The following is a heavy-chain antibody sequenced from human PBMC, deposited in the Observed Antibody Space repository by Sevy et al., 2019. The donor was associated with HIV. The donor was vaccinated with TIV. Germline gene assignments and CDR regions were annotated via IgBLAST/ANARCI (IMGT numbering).Heavy chain of an antibody. CDR3: ARDKTILEGRYGMDV. V-gene: IGHV1-18*01. J-gene: IGHJ6*02. CDR2: ISAYNGNT. CDR1: GYTFTSYG. D-gene: IGHD3-3*01. Sequence: ASVKVSCKASGYTFTSYGISWVRQAPGQGLEWMGWISAYNGNTNYAQKLQGRVTMTTDTSTSTAYMELRSLRSDDTAVYYCARDKTILEGRYGMDVWGQGTTVTVSS.